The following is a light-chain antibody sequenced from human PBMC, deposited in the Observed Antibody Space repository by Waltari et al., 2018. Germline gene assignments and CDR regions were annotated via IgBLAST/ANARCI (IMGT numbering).Light chain of an antibody. J-gene: IGLJ2*01. Sequence: VMTQSPATLSVSPGEGATLSCRASQSVGGSLAWYQQKTGQAPVLVVFEDGDRPSGSPERFSGSKSGNTATLTISRVGAEDEADYYCQVWDNSGGPHVVFGGGTKLTVL. CDR1: QSVGGS. CDR2: EDG. V-gene: IGLV3-21*02. CDR3: QVWDNSGGPHVV.